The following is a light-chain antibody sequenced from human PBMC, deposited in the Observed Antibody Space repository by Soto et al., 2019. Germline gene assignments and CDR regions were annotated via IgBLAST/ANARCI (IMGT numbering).Light chain of an antibody. CDR2: AAS. Sequence: DIQMTQSPSSLSASVGDRVSVTCRASQSISTYLNWYQQKPGKAPKLLIYAASSLQSGVPSRFSGSGSRTDFTLTISSLQAEDFATYYCQQSYRSPYTFGQGTKLEIK. J-gene: IGKJ2*01. CDR3: QQSYRSPYT. V-gene: IGKV1-39*01. CDR1: QSISTY.